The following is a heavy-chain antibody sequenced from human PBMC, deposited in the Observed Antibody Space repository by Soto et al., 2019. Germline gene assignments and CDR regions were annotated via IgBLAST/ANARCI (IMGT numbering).Heavy chain of an antibody. CDR1: GYSFTSYW. V-gene: IGHV5-51*01. CDR3: ARLGYYGSGSYYGVGVFDP. CDR2: IYPGDSDI. J-gene: IGHJ5*02. D-gene: IGHD3-10*01. Sequence: GESLKISCKGSGYSFTSYWIAWVRQVPGKGLELMGVIYPGDSDIRYSPSFQGQVTISADKSISTAYLQWSSLKASDTAMYYCARLGYYGSGSYYGVGVFDPWGQGTLVTVSS.